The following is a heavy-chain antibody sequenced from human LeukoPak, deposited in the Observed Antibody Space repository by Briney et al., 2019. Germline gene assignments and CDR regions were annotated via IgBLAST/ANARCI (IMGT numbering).Heavy chain of an antibody. V-gene: IGHV3-9*01. CDR2: ISWNSGSI. CDR1: GFTIDDYS. CDR3: AKGRDKYQLLSKNWFDP. D-gene: IGHD2-2*01. J-gene: IGHJ5*02. Sequence: AGGSLRLSCAASGFTIDDYSMHWVRPGPGQGLEWGSGISWNSGSIGYADPVKGRFTISRDNAKNSLYLQMNSLRAEDTALYYCAKGRDKYQLLSKNWFDPWGQGTLVTVSS.